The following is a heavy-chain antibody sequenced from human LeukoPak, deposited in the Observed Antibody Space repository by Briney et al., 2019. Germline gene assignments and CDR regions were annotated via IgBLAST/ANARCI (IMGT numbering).Heavy chain of an antibody. CDR3: AKHKGSGSYYLYSFDY. CDR1: GFTFSTYA. D-gene: IGHD3-10*01. Sequence: PGGSLRLSCAASGFTFSTYAMSWVRQAPRKGLEWFSSISGSGGFTYYADSVKGRFTISRDNYKNTLYLQMNSLRAEDTAVYYCAKHKGSGSYYLYSFDYWGQGTLVTVSS. CDR2: ISGSGGFT. J-gene: IGHJ4*02. V-gene: IGHV3-23*01.